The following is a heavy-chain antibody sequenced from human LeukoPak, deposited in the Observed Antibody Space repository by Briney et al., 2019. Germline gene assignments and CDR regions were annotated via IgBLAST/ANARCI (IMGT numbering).Heavy chain of an antibody. CDR2: IYHSGST. Sequence: SETLSLTCAVSGGSISSGGYSWSWIRQPPGKGLEWIGYIYHSGSTYYNPSLKSRVTISVDTSKNQFSLKLSSVTAADTAVYYCAIDIVVVPAASLRFGYWGQGTLVTVSS. CDR3: AIDIVVVPAASLRFGY. D-gene: IGHD2-2*01. V-gene: IGHV4-30-2*03. CDR1: GGSISSGGYS. J-gene: IGHJ4*02.